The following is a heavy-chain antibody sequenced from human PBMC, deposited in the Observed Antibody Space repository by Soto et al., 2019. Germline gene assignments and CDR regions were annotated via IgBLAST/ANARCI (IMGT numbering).Heavy chain of an antibody. CDR1: GASITSYY. Sequence: QVQLRESGPGLVKPSETLSLTCTVSGASITSYYWTWIRQPPGKGLEWIGYIYYSGSTNYNPSLKSRVTISLDMYTNQFSLKLNSVTAADSAVYYCAREVVRSGWHGNWLDPWGQGTLVIVSS. V-gene: IGHV4-59*01. D-gene: IGHD6-19*01. CDR3: AREVVRSGWHGNWLDP. J-gene: IGHJ5*02. CDR2: IYYSGST.